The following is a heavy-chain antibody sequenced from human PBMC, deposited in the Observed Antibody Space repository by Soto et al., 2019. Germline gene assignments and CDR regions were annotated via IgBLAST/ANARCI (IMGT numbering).Heavy chain of an antibody. CDR1: GFTFSSYS. D-gene: IGHD3-9*01. V-gene: IGHV3-21*01. CDR2: ISSSSSYI. CDR3: ARDLRYFDWSHYYGMDV. J-gene: IGHJ6*02. Sequence: GGSLRLSCAASGFTFSSYSMNWVRQAPGKGLEWVSSISSSSSYIYYADSVKGRFTISRDNAKNSLYLQMNSLRAEDTAVYYCARDLRYFDWSHYYGMDVWGQGTTVTVSS.